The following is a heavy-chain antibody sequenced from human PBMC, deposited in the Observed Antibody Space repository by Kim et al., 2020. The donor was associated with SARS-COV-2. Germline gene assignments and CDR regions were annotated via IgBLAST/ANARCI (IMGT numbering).Heavy chain of an antibody. CDR1: GYTFTRYD. J-gene: IGHJ3*01. V-gene: IGHV1-8*01. Sequence: ASVKVSCKAAGYTFTRYDINWVRQAPGQGFEWMGWMNPNSGNTGYAQKFQGRVTMTSDTSINTAYMELSGLKFEDTAFYYCARGRVTPLFGVTIRSDGFD. CDR3: ARGRVTPLFGVTIRSDGFD. D-gene: IGHD3-3*01. CDR2: MNPNSGNT.